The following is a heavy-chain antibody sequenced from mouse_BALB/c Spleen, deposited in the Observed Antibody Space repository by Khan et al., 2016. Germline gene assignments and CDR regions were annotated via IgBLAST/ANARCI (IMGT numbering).Heavy chain of an antibody. CDR1: GYIFTNYG. CDR3: TPMSWFEGFDY. D-gene: IGHD2-2*01. V-gene: IGHV9-1*02. CDR2: INTHTGDP. Sequence: QIQLVQSGPELKKPGETVKISCKASGYIFTNYGMNWVKQAPGKGLKWMGWINTHTGDPTYTDDFKGRFVFSLETSASTAYLQLNNLKIGDMATYFCTPMSWFEGFDYWGQGTTLTVSS. J-gene: IGHJ2*01.